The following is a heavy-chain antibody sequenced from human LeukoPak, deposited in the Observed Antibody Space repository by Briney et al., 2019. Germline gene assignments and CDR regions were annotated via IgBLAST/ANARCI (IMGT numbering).Heavy chain of an antibody. D-gene: IGHD4-17*01. Sequence: ASVKLSCNAAGYTFTSYAMHWVRQAPGQRLEWMGWINAGNGNTKYSQKFQGRVTITRDTSASTAYMDLSSLRSEDTAVYYCARESDYGDYWYFDYWGQGTLVTVSS. CDR2: INAGNGNT. V-gene: IGHV1-3*01. CDR3: ARESDYGDYWYFDY. J-gene: IGHJ4*02. CDR1: GYTFTSYA.